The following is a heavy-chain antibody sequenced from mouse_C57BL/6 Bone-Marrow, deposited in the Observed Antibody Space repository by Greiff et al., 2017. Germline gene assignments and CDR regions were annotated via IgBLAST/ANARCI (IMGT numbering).Heavy chain of an antibody. Sequence: VQLQQSGAELVRPGASVKLSCKASGYTFTDYYINWVKQRPGQGLEWIARIYPGSGNTYYNEKFKGKATLTAEKSSSTAYMQLSSLTSEDSAVYFCARDDGYSVWFAYWGQGTLVTVSA. CDR1: GYTFTDYY. CDR2: IYPGSGNT. J-gene: IGHJ3*01. CDR3: ARDDGYSVWFAY. V-gene: IGHV1-76*01. D-gene: IGHD2-3*01.